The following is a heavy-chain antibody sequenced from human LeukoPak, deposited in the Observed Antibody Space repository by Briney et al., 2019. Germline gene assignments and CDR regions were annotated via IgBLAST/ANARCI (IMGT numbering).Heavy chain of an antibody. V-gene: IGHV5-51*01. CDR2: IYPGDSDT. CDR1: GYSFTSYW. D-gene: IGHD6-19*01. J-gene: IGHJ5*02. Sequence: GESLTISCKGSGYSFTSYWIGWVRQMPGKGLEWMGIIYPGDSDTRYSPSFQGQVTISADKSINTAYLQWSSLKASDTAVYYCARRYSSGWYGPTEFDPWGQGTLVTVSS. CDR3: ARRYSSGWYGPTEFDP.